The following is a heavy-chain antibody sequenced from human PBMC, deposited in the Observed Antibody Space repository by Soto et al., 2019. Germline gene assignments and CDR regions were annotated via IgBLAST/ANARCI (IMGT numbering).Heavy chain of an antibody. CDR2: INPSGGST. V-gene: IGHV1-46*03. CDR3: ARGGSAPNYYYYGMDV. J-gene: IGHJ6*02. D-gene: IGHD6-25*01. Sequence: ASVKVSCKASGYTFTSYYMHWVRQAPGQGLEWMGIINPSGGSTSYAQKFQGRVTMTRDTSTSTVYMELSSLRSEDTAVYYCARGGSAPNYYYYGMDVWSQGTTVTVSS. CDR1: GYTFTSYY.